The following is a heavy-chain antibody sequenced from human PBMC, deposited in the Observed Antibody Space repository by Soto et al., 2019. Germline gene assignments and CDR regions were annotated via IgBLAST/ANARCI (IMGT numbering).Heavy chain of an antibody. Sequence: SVKVSCKVSGYTLTELSMHWVRQAPGKGLEWMGGFDPEDGETIYAQKFQGRVTMTEDTSTDTAYMELSSLRSEDTAVYYCATARITMVRGVIIRSYWFDPWGQGTLVTVSS. J-gene: IGHJ5*02. D-gene: IGHD3-10*01. CDR1: GYTLTELS. CDR3: ATARITMVRGVIIRSYWFDP. CDR2: FDPEDGET. V-gene: IGHV1-24*01.